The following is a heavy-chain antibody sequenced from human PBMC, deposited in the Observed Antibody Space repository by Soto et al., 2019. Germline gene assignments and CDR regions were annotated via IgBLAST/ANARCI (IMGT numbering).Heavy chain of an antibody. D-gene: IGHD3-22*01. CDR3: ARQIYDSDTGPNFQYYFDS. V-gene: IGHV5-10-1*01. CDR2: IDPSDSQT. CDR1: GYKFAGYC. J-gene: IGHJ4*02. Sequence: PGESQRSPWKGSGYKFAGYCITGVRHVPGRGLEWMGRIDPSDSQTYYSPSFRGHVTISVTKSITTVFLQWSSLRASDTAMYYCARQIYDSDTGPNFQYYFDSWGQGTPVTVAS.